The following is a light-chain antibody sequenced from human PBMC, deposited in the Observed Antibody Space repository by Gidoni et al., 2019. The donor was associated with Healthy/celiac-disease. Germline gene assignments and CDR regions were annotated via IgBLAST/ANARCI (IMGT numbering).Light chain of an antibody. CDR1: SLRSYY. J-gene: IGLJ2*01. CDR2: GKN. V-gene: IGLV3-19*01. CDR3: NSRDSSGNHLVV. Sequence: SSELTQDAAVSVAFRQTVRITCKGDSLRSYYASWYQQKPGQAPVLVIYGKNNRPSGIPDRFSCSSSGNTASLTITVAQAEDEADYYCNSRDSSGNHLVVFGGGTKLTVL.